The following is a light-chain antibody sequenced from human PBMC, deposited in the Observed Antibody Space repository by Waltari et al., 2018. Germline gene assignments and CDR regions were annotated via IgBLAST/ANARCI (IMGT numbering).Light chain of an antibody. CDR2: RAS. Sequence: DIQLTHSPSTLSVSVGDRLTITCRASPSISTWLAWYQQKPGEAPKLLIYRASSLESGVPSRFSGSGSGTDFTLTISSLQPDDLATYYCQQYYNFPLTFGGGTKVEIK. V-gene: IGKV1-5*03. CDR3: QQYYNFPLT. CDR1: PSISTW. J-gene: IGKJ4*01.